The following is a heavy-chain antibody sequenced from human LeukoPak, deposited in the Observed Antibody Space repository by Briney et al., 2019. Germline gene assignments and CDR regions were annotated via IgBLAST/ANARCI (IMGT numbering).Heavy chain of an antibody. V-gene: IGHV4-34*01. CDR3: ARGRPYDILTGYLDY. CDR1: GGSFSGYY. Sequence: SETLSLTCAVYGGSFSGYYWSWIRQPPGKGLEWIGEINRSGSTNYNPSLKSPVTISVDTSKNQFSLKLSSVTAADTAVYYCARGRPYDILTGYLDYWGQGTLVTVSS. D-gene: IGHD3-9*01. CDR2: INRSGST. J-gene: IGHJ4*02.